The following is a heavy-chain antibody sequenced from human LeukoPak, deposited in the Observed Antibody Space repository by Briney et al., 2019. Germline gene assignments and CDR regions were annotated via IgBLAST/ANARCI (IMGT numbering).Heavy chain of an antibody. CDR3: EIYCSNSSGIDRDY. V-gene: IGHV1-2*02. Sequence: ASVKVSCEASGYTFTDYYVHWVRQAPGQGPEWVGWINPNTGDTKYAQKFQGRVTMTRDTSISTAYMGLARLRSDDTAVYYCEIYCSNSSGIDRDYWGQGTLVTVSS. D-gene: IGHD2-2*01. J-gene: IGHJ4*02. CDR2: INPNTGDT. CDR1: GYTFTDYY.